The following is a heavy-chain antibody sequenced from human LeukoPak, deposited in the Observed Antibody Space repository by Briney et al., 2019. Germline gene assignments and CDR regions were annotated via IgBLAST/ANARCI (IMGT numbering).Heavy chain of an antibody. CDR1: GYSISSGYY. V-gene: IGHV4-38-2*02. CDR2: IYHSGST. Sequence: SETLSLTCTVSGYSISSGYYWGWIRQPPGKGLEWIGSIYHSGSTYYNPSLKSRVTISVDTSKNQFSLKLSSVTAADTAVYYCARSFAVVTSFDYWGQGTLVTVSS. D-gene: IGHD3-3*01. J-gene: IGHJ4*02. CDR3: ARSFAVVTSFDY.